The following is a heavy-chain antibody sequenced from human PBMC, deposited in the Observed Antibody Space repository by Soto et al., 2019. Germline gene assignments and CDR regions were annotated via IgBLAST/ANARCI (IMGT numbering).Heavy chain of an antibody. J-gene: IGHJ3*02. CDR3: ARDLGNTAYPDAFDI. D-gene: IGHD3-16*01. CDR2: ISGRSSFI. Sequence: EEQLVESGGGLVKPGESLRLSCAGYGFTFKTYSMNWVRQAPGKGLEWVSSISGRSSFIYYAESVRGRLTISRDNAKNSLSLQMNTLKVEDTAVYYCARDLGNTAYPDAFDIWGQGTMVTVSS. CDR1: GFTFKTYS. V-gene: IGHV3-21*01.